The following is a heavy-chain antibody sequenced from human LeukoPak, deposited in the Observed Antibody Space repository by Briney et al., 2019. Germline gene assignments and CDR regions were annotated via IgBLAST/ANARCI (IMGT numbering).Heavy chain of an antibody. CDR2: ISSRSNYI. D-gene: IGHD3-10*01. Sequence: GGSLRLSCAVSGFSFSDHNMNWVRQAPGKELEWVASISSRSNYIYYADSLKGRVTVSRDNARNSLFLQMTSLRAEDTAVYYCARDYLGFGESGFDYWGQGTQVIVSS. CDR1: GFSFSDHN. J-gene: IGHJ4*02. CDR3: ARDYLGFGESGFDY. V-gene: IGHV3-21*01.